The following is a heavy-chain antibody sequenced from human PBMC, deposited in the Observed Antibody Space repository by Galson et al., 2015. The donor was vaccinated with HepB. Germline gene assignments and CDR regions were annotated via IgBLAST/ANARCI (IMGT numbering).Heavy chain of an antibody. CDR1: GFTFSSYS. D-gene: IGHD3-22*01. CDR2: ISSSSSYI. CDR3: ARAGTYDSSGYYYDY. J-gene: IGHJ4*02. Sequence: SLRLSCAASGFTFSSYSMNWVRQAPGKGLEWVSSISSSSSYIYYADSVKGRFTISRDNAKNSLYLQMNSLRAEDTAVYYCARAGTYDSSGYYYDYWGQGTLVTVSS. V-gene: IGHV3-21*01.